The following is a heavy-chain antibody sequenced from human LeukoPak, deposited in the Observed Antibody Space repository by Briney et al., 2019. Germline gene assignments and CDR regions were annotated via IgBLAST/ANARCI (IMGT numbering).Heavy chain of an antibody. CDR1: GFTFNTYA. Sequence: SGGSLRVSCAASGFTFNTYAMNWVRQAPGKGLEWVSTISGDGGGTYYADSVKGRFTISRDNSKNTLFLQMNSLRAEDTALYYCAKSPDVAGTGRFDYWGQGTLVTVSS. J-gene: IGHJ4*02. D-gene: IGHD6-19*01. CDR2: ISGDGGGT. V-gene: IGHV3-23*01. CDR3: AKSPDVAGTGRFDY.